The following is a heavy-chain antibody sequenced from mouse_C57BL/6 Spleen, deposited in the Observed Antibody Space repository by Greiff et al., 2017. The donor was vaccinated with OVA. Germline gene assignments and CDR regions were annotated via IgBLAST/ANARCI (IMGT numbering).Heavy chain of an antibody. J-gene: IGHJ4*01. Sequence: QVQLQQSGAELARPGASVKMSCKASGYTFTSYTMHWVKQRPGQGLEWIGYINPSSGYTKYNQKFKDKATLTADKSSSTAYMQLSSLTSEDSAVYYCARGGYYGNPYYYAMDYWGQGTSVTVSS. CDR2: INPSSGYT. CDR3: ARGGYYGNPYYYAMDY. CDR1: GYTFTSYT. V-gene: IGHV1-4*01. D-gene: IGHD2-1*01.